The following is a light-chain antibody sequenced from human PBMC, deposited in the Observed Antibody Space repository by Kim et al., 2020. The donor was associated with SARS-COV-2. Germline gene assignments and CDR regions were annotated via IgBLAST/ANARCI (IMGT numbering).Light chain of an antibody. J-gene: IGKJ5*01. V-gene: IGKV3-20*01. CDR1: QSLTRGQ. Sequence: EIVLTQSPGTLSLSPGERASLSCRASQSLTRGQLAWYQQKPGQAPRLLIYGASTRATGIPDRFSGSGSGTDFTLTISRLEPEDFAVYYCQHYGSSLITFGQGTRLEIK. CDR3: QHYGSSLIT. CDR2: GAS.